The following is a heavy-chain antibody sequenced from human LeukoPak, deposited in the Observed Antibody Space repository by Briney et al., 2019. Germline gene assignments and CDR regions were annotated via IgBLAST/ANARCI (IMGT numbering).Heavy chain of an antibody. D-gene: IGHD6-19*01. CDR3: ARGGWYYYNNIDY. CDR1: GFTFSDYY. Sequence: PGGSLRLSCAASGFTFSDYYMSWISQAPGKGLEWASYISSSGSTIYYADSVKGRFTISRDNAKNSLYLQMNSLRAEDTAVYYCARGGWYYYNNIDYWGQGTLVTVSS. J-gene: IGHJ4*02. CDR2: ISSSGSTI. V-gene: IGHV3-11*01.